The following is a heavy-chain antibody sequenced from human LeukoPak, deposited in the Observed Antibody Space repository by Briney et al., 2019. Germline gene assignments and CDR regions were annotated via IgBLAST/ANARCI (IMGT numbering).Heavy chain of an antibody. D-gene: IGHD3-22*01. CDR3: ASSKYYYDSSGYYYWFDP. CDR2: IYYCGTT. CDR1: GVSISSYY. Sequence: SETLSLTCTVSGVSISSYYWRWVRQPPGKGMEWVGYIYYCGTTNYTPSLTRRLTISVDTSKNQFSLKLSSVTAADTAVYYCASSKYYYDSSGYYYWFDPWGQGTLVTVSS. V-gene: IGHV4-59*08. J-gene: IGHJ5*02.